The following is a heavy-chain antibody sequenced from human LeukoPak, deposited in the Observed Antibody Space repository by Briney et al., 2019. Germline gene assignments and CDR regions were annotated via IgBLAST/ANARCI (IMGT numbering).Heavy chain of an antibody. Sequence: SETLSLTCTVSGGSISSSSYYWGWIRQPPGKGLEWIGSIYYSGSTYYNPSLKSRVTISVDTSKNQFSLKLSSVTAADTAVYYCARQTYYYYYYMDVWGKGTTVTISS. CDR3: ARQTYYYYYYMDV. V-gene: IGHV4-39*01. J-gene: IGHJ6*03. CDR1: GGSISSSSYY. CDR2: IYYSGST.